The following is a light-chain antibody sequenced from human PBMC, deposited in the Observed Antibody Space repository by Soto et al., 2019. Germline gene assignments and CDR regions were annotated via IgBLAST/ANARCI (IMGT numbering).Light chain of an antibody. CDR2: DAS. Sequence: EIVMTQSPATLSVSPGERATLSCRASRSVRSDLAWYQQKLGQAPRLLIHDASHRAAGIPARFSGSGFGTDFTLTISSLEPEDAAVYYCQQRSNWPPITFGQGTRLEIK. J-gene: IGKJ5*01. CDR3: QQRSNWPPIT. CDR1: RSVRSD. V-gene: IGKV3-11*01.